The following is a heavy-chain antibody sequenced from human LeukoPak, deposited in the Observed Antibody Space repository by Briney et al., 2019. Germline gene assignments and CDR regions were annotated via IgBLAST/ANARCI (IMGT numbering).Heavy chain of an antibody. V-gene: IGHV3-30*04. CDR3: VRGGSSWWRYFDY. CDR2: VSHDGNSK. CDR1: GFTFSDYA. Sequence: GGSLRLSCTASGFTFSDYAMHWVRQAPGKGLDWVAVVSHDGNSKFYEGSVKGRVSVSRDNSKNTVYLQMNSLRAADTAVYYRVRGGSSWWRYFDYWGQGTLVTVSS. J-gene: IGHJ4*02. D-gene: IGHD6-13*01.